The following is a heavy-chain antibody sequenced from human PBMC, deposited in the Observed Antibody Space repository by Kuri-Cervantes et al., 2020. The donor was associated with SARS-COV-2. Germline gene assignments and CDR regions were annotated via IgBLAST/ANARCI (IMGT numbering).Heavy chain of an antibody. CDR1: GGTFSSYA. J-gene: IGHJ3*02. CDR3: ASRYCSGGSCYSLYAFDI. Sequence: SVKVSCKASGGTFSSYAISWVRQAPGQGLEWMGGIIPIFGTANYAQKCQGRVTITADESTSTAYMELSSLRSEDTAVYYCASRYCSGGSCYSLYAFDIWGQGTMVTVSS. V-gene: IGHV1-69*13. CDR2: IIPIFGTA. D-gene: IGHD2-15*01.